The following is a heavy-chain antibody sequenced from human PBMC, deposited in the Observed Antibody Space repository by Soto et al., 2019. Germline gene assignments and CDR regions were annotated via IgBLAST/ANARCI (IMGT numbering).Heavy chain of an antibody. CDR3: ARSSALTISGVGGMDV. J-gene: IGHJ6*02. CDR1: GYSFTGYY. CDR2: INPNSGGA. V-gene: IGHV1-2*02. D-gene: IGHD3-3*01. Sequence: ASVKVSCKASGYSFTGYYIHWVRQAPGQGLEWMGWINPNSGGANYAQKFQGRVTMTRDTSTTTAYMELSRPRSNDTAVFYCARSSALTISGVGGMDVWGQGATVTVSS.